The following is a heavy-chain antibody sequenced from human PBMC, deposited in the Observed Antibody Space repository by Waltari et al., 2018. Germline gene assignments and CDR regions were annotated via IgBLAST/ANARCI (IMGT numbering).Heavy chain of an antibody. CDR2: INFNSDKI. D-gene: IGHD3-22*01. Sequence: EVQLVESGGSLVQPGRSLRLSCAASGFRFDESAMPWVRQSPGKGLEWVSGINFNSDKINYADSVKGRFTISRDNAKNSLYLQINSLRAEDTALYYCVKGHYYDNNGYFDYWGQGTLVTVSS. V-gene: IGHV3-9*01. CDR1: GFRFDESA. CDR3: VKGHYYDNNGYFDY. J-gene: IGHJ4*02.